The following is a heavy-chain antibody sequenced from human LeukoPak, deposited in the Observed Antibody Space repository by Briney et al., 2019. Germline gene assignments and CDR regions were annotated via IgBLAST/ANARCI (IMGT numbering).Heavy chain of an antibody. J-gene: IGHJ4*02. CDR1: GYTFTGYY. V-gene: IGHV1-2*02. Sequence: GASVKVSCKASGYTFTGYYMHWVRQAPGQGLEWMGWINPNSGGTNYAQKFQGRVTMTRDTSISTAYMELSRLRSDDTAVYYCARPPRNSGSSGEDYWGQGTLVTVSS. CDR3: ARPPRNSGSSGEDY. CDR2: INPNSGGT. D-gene: IGHD3-10*01.